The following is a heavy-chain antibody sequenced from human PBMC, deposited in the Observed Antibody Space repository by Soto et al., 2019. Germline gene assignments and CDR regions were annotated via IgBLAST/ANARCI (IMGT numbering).Heavy chain of an antibody. D-gene: IGHD6-13*01. CDR2: INPSVGST. Sequence: ASVKVSCKASGYTFISYYIHWVRQAPGQGLEWMGIINPSVGSTSYAQKFQDRVTMTRDTSTSTVYMEMSSLRSEDTAVFYCARAAAGTPFDYWGQGTLVTVSS. CDR3: ARAAAGTPFDY. J-gene: IGHJ4*02. CDR1: GYTFISYY. V-gene: IGHV1-46*03.